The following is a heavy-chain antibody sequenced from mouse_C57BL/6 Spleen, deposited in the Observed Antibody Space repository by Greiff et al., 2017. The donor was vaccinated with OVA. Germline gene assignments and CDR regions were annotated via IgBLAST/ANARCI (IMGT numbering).Heavy chain of an antibody. CDR3: ARSEGTVAGYYYAMDY. V-gene: IGHV14-2*01. CDR1: VFYSHDSY. CDR2: IDPEDGET. Sequence: DVQLQQSVAELVQPGASVTLSCTASVFYSHDSYMHLVKPSTEQGLEWIGRIDPEDGETKYAPKFQGKATITADTSSNTAYLQLSSLTAEDTAVYYCARSEGTVAGYYYAMDYWGEGASVTVSS. D-gene: IGHD1-1*01. J-gene: IGHJ4*01.